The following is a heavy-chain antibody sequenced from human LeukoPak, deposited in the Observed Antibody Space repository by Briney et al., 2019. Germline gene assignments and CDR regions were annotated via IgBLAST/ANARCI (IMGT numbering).Heavy chain of an antibody. Sequence: SETLSLTCTVSGGSISSYYWSWIRQPAGKGLEWIGRIYTSGSTNYNPSLKSRVTMSVDTSKNQFSLKLTSVTAADSAVYYCVRDALEGYYSYYYMDVWGRGTTVTVSS. J-gene: IGHJ6*03. CDR2: IYTSGST. CDR3: VRDALEGYYSYYYMDV. D-gene: IGHD1-1*01. CDR1: GGSISSYY. V-gene: IGHV4-4*07.